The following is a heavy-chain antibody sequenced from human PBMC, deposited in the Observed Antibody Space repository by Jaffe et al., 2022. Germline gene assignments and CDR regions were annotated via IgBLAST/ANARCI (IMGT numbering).Heavy chain of an antibody. V-gene: IGHV3-30*02. J-gene: IGHJ3*02. CDR2: VQSDETYK. CDR1: GFTFSNSG. Sequence: QVQLVESGGGVVQPGGSLRLSCAASGFTFSNSGMHWVRQAPGKGPEWVAVVQSDETYKYYADSVKGRFTISRDNSKNTLYLQLNSLRAEDTAMYYCAKNLGYCGGGSCAADAFDIWGQGTMVTVSS. CDR3: AKNLGYCGGGSCAADAFDI. D-gene: IGHD2-15*01.